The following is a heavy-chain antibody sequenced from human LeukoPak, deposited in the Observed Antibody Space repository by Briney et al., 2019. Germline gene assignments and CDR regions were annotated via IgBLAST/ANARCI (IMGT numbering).Heavy chain of an antibody. Sequence: GGSLRLSCAASGFTFSSYAMSWVRQAPGKGLEWVSAISGSGGSTYYADSVKGRFTISRDNSKNTLYLQMNSLRAEDTAVYYCAKSSCSGGSCYYYYGMDVWGKGTTVTVSS. J-gene: IGHJ6*04. CDR3: AKSSCSGGSCYYYYGMDV. D-gene: IGHD2-15*01. V-gene: IGHV3-23*01. CDR2: ISGSGGST. CDR1: GFTFSSYA.